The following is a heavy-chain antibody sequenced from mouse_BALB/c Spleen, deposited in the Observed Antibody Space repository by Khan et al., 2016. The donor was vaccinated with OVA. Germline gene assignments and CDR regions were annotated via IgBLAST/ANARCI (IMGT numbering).Heavy chain of an antibody. D-gene: IGHD1-1*02. CDR1: GYTFTNYG. CDR2: INTYTGEP. Sequence: QIQLVQSGPELKKPGETVKISCKASGYTFTNYGMNWVKQAPGKGLKWMGWINTYTGEPTYADDFKGRFAFSLVTSASTAYLQINNLKNEDTVTYFGASGGYWYIDVWGAGTTVTVSS. J-gene: IGHJ1*01. V-gene: IGHV9-3-1*01. CDR3: ASGGYWYIDV.